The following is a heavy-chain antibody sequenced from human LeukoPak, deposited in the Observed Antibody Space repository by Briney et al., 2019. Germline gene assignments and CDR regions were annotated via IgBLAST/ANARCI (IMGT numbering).Heavy chain of an antibody. D-gene: IGHD6-13*01. V-gene: IGHV4-34*01. CDR3: ARVLGSSWYWGWFDP. CDR2: IYHSGST. CDR1: GGSFSGYY. J-gene: IGHJ5*02. Sequence: SETLSLTCAVYGGSFSGYYWSWIRQPPGKGLEWIGEIYHSGSTNYNPSLKSRVTISVDKSKNQFSLKLSSVTAADTAVYYCARVLGSSWYWGWFDPWGQGTLVAVSS.